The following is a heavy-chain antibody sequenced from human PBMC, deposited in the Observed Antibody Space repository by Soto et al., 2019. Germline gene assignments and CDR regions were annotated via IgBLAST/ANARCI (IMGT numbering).Heavy chain of an antibody. J-gene: IGHJ6*02. CDR3: ARLGGALSYYYYGMDV. D-gene: IGHD1-26*01. Sequence: PGESLKISCKGSGYTFTDYWIGWVRQMPGKGLEWMGIIYPSDSDTRYSPSFQGQVTISADKSISTAYLQWGSLKTSDTAMYYCARLGGALSYYYYGMDVWGQGTTVTVSS. V-gene: IGHV5-51*01. CDR1: GYTFTDYW. CDR2: IYPSDSDT.